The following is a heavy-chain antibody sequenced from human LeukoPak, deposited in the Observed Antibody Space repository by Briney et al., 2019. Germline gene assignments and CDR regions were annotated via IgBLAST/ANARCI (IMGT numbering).Heavy chain of an antibody. D-gene: IGHD4-17*01. V-gene: IGHV1-69*04. CDR1: GYTFTSYG. CDR3: ASRSTRATVTTAYFDL. CDR2: IIPILGIA. J-gene: IGHJ2*01. Sequence: ASVKVSCKASGYTFTSYGISWVRQAPGQGLEWMGRIIPILGIANYAQKFQGRVTITADKSTSTAYMELSSLRSEDTAVYYCASRSTRATVTTAYFDLWGRGTLVTVSS.